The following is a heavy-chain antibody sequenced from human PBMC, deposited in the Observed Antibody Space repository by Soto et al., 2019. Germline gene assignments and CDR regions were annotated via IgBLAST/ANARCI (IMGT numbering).Heavy chain of an antibody. CDR2: IYYSGIT. Sequence: NPSETRSLTCTVSGGSISSSDYYWSWIRQPPGKGLEWIGYIYYSGITYYNPSLKSRVTISVDTSKNQFSLKLSSVTAADTAVYYCAREVEVIMAPHFDNWGQGTLVTVSS. V-gene: IGHV4-30-4*01. CDR1: GGSISSSDYY. J-gene: IGHJ4*02. CDR3: AREVEVIMAPHFDN. D-gene: IGHD3-10*01.